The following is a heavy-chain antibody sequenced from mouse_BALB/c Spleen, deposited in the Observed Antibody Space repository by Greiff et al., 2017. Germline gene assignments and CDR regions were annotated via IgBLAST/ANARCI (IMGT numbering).Heavy chain of an antibody. CDR3: TREGGNYVVFDY. V-gene: IGHV5-6-4*01. Sequence: EVQGVESGGGLVKPGGSLKLSCAASGFTFSSYTMSWVRQTPEKRLEWVATISSGGSYTYYPDSVKGRFTISRDNAKNTLYLQMSSLKSEDTAMYYCTREGGNYVVFDYWGQGTTLTVSS. CDR2: ISSGGSYT. D-gene: IGHD2-1*01. CDR1: GFTFSSYT. J-gene: IGHJ2*01.